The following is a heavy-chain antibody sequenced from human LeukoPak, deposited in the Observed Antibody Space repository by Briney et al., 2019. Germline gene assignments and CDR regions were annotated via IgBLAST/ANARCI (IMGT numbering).Heavy chain of an antibody. V-gene: IGHV3-15*01. CDR2: IKSKTDGGTT. J-gene: IGHJ4*02. CDR3: TTEEYSGYDRTLGFDY. Sequence: PGRSLRLSCAASGFTFSSFAMHWVRQAPGKGLEWVGRIKSKTDGGTTDYAAPVKGRFTISRDDSKNTLYLQMNSLKTEDTAVYYCTTEEYSGYDRTLGFDYWGQGALVTVSS. D-gene: IGHD5-12*01. CDR1: GFTFSSFA.